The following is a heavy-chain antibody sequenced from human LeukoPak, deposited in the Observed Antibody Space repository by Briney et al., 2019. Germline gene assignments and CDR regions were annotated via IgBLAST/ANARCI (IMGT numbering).Heavy chain of an antibody. CDR3: ARHGATNTAHKDAFEI. V-gene: IGHV4-61*01. J-gene: IGHJ3*02. Sequence: SETLSLTCTVSGVSVSSGSYYWSWIRQSPGKGLEWIGYIYYSGSTNYNPSLKSRVTISVDTSKKQFSLKLSFVTAADTPVYYCARHGATNTAHKDAFEIWGQGTTVTVSS. CDR2: IYYSGST. D-gene: IGHD5-12*01. CDR1: GVSVSSGSYY.